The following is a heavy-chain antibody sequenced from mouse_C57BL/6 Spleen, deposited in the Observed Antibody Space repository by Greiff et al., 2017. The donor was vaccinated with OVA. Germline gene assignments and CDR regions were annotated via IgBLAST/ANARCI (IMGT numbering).Heavy chain of an antibody. D-gene: IGHD4-1*01. V-gene: IGHV1-53*01. J-gene: IGHJ4*01. Sequence: QVQLQQPGTELVKPGASVKLSCKASGYTFTSYWMHWVKQRPGQGLEWIGNINPSNGGTNYNEKFKSKATLTVDKSSSTAYMQLSSLTSEDSAVDYCARSVGLDYAMDYWGQGTSVTVSS. CDR3: ARSVGLDYAMDY. CDR1: GYTFTSYW. CDR2: INPSNGGT.